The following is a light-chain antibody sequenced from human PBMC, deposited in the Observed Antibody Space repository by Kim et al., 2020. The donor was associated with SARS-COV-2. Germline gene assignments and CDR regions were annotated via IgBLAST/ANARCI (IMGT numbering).Light chain of an antibody. J-gene: IGKJ2*01. CDR2: DAS. Sequence: SASVGHRVTITCRASHSINKWLAWYQQKPGRAPKLLISDASSLESGVPSRFSGSGSGTDFTLTIASLQPDDFATYYCQQYDAYTYTFGQGTKLEI. V-gene: IGKV1-5*01. CDR3: QQYDAYTYT. CDR1: HSINKW.